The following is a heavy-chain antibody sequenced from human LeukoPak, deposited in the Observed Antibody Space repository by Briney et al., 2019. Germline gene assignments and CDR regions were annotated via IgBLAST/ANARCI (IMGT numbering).Heavy chain of an antibody. CDR3: ARRRVTVVRGVDITSYYFDY. J-gene: IGHJ4*02. D-gene: IGHD3-10*01. Sequence: PGGSLRLSCAASGFTFDDYGMSWVRQAPGKGLKWVSGINWNGGSTGYADSVKGRFTISRDNAKNSLFLQMNSLRAEDTALYYCARRRVTVVRGVDITSYYFDYWGQGTLVTVSS. V-gene: IGHV3-20*04. CDR2: INWNGGST. CDR1: GFTFDDYG.